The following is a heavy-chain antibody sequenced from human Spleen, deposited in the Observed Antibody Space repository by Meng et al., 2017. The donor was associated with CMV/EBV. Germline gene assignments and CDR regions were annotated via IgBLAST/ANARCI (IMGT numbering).Heavy chain of an antibody. Sequence: CKASGYSFITYSINWVRQAPGHGLEWMGWINTYNDNTQYAKKFQGRVTMTTDTSTNTAYMELTSLRSDDTAMYFCARVLSGTTSLDYWGQGTLVTVSS. CDR2: INTYNDNT. V-gene: IGHV1-18*01. CDR1: GYSFITYS. CDR3: ARVLSGTTSLDY. D-gene: IGHD1-7*01. J-gene: IGHJ4*02.